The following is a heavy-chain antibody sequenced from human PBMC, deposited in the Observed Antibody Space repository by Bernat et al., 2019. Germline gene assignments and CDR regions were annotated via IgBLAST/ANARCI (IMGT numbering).Heavy chain of an antibody. CDR1: GFTFSSYG. CDR2: IWYDGSNK. D-gene: IGHD5-18*01. CDR3: ASEKWIQLGDDAFDI. Sequence: QVQLVESGGGVVQPGRSLRLSCAASGFTFSSYGIHWVRQAPGKGLEWVAVIWYDGSNKYYADSVKGRFTISRDNSKNTLYLQMNSLRAEDTAVYYCASEKWIQLGDDAFDIWGQGTMVTVSS. J-gene: IGHJ3*02. V-gene: IGHV3-33*01.